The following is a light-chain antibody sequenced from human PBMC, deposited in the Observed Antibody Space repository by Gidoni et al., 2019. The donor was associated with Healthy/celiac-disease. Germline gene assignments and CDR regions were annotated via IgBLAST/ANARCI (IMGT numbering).Light chain of an antibody. CDR2: KDS. CDR3: HSADSSGTYRAV. CDR1: ALPKQY. V-gene: IGLV3-25*02. J-gene: IGLJ7*01. Sequence: SSVLTQPPSLSVSPGRTARITCSGGALPKQYAYWYQQKPGQAPVLVLYKDSERRSGSAERFSGASSGATVTLTISRGQAEEEADYYCHSADSSGTYRAVFGGGTQLTVL.